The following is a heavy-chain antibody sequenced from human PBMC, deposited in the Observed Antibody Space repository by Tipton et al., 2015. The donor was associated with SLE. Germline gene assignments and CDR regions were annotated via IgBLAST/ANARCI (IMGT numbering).Heavy chain of an antibody. CDR3: GRDSRGVWDY. CDR2: IKQDGSEK. Sequence: SLRLSCAASGFTFSNYWMSWVRQAPGKGLEWVASIKQDGSEKYCVDSLKGRFTISKDNAKNSLYLQMNSLRVEDTAVYYCGRDSRGVWDYWGQGALVIVSS. V-gene: IGHV3-7*01. J-gene: IGHJ4*02. CDR1: GFTFSNYW. D-gene: IGHD3-16*01.